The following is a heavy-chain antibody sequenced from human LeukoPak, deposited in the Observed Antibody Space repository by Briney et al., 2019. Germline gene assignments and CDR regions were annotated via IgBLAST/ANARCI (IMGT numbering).Heavy chain of an antibody. CDR3: AKDRAAAGVIGGYFDY. Sequence: GGSLRLSCAASGFTFSFYAMSWVRQAPGKGLEWVSAISGSGGSTYYADSVKGRFTISRDNSKNMLYLQMNSLRAEDTAVYYCAKDRAAAGVIGGYFDYWGQGTLVTVSS. D-gene: IGHD6-13*01. J-gene: IGHJ4*02. CDR2: ISGSGGST. V-gene: IGHV3-23*01. CDR1: GFTFSFYA.